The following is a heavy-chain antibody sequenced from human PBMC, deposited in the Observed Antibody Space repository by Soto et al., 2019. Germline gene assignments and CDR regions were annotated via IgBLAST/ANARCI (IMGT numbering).Heavy chain of an antibody. Sequence: ASVKVSCKASGYTFTSYYMHWVRQAPGQGLEWMGIINPSGGSTSYAQKFQGRVTMARDTSTSTVYMELSSLRSEDTAVYYCAREWRGHTFDYWGQGTLVTVSS. CDR1: GYTFTSYY. J-gene: IGHJ4*02. D-gene: IGHD3-3*01. V-gene: IGHV1-46*01. CDR3: AREWRGHTFDY. CDR2: INPSGGST.